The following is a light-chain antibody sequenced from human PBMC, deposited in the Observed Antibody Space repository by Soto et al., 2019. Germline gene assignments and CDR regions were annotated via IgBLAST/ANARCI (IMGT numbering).Light chain of an antibody. CDR2: AAS. J-gene: IGKJ2*01. V-gene: IGKV3-20*01. CDR3: HHYDSSPPYT. Sequence: EIVFTQSPATLSLSPGERATLSCRASLSFASSYLAWYQHKPGQAPRLLIYAASSRATGIPDRFIGSGSGTDFTLTISRLEPDDSAVYYCHHYDSSPPYTFGPGPKVDIK. CDR1: LSFASSY.